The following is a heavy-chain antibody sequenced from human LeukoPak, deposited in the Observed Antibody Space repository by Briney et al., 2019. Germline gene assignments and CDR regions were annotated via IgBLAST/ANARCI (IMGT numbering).Heavy chain of an antibody. V-gene: IGHV1-69*01. Sequence: ASVKVSCKASVGTFSSYAISWVRQAPGQGLEWMGGIIPIFGTANYAQKFQGRVTITADESTSTAYMELSSLRSEDTAAYYCARGGRYSSSWYLVAFDIWGQGTMVTVSS. D-gene: IGHD6-13*01. CDR2: IIPIFGTA. J-gene: IGHJ3*02. CDR3: ARGGRYSSSWYLVAFDI. CDR1: VGTFSSYA.